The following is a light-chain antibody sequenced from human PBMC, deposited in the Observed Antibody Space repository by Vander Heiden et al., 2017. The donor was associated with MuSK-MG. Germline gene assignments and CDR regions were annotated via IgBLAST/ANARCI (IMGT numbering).Light chain of an antibody. CDR1: ERLIHENGNKY. CDR2: AVT. CDR3: MQEKEFPRT. V-gene: IGKV2-24*01. Sequence: VSSPFIVGPTANITCRSSERLIHENGNKYSSWLHQRPGAAKRLINSAVTERCPGAPQRFSGRGGGTESTLNIRGVAHEDAGLYYRMQEKEFPRTFGQGTKLXV. J-gene: IGKJ1*01.